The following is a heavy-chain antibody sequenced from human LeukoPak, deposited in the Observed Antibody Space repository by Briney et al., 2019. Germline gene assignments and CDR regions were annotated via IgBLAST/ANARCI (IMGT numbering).Heavy chain of an antibody. CDR2: INHSGST. CDR3: ARGNDWELNCLDY. CDR1: GGSFSGYY. D-gene: IGHD1-26*01. Sequence: SETLSLTCAVYGGSFSGYYWSWIRQPPGKGLEWIGEINHSGSTNYNPSLKSRVTISVDTSKNQFSLKLSSVTAADTAVYYCARGNDWELNCLDYWGRGTLVTVSS. J-gene: IGHJ4*02. V-gene: IGHV4-34*01.